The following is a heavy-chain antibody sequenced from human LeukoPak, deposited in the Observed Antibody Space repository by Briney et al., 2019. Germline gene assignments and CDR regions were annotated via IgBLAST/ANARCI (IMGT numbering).Heavy chain of an antibody. J-gene: IGHJ4*02. D-gene: IGHD3-22*01. CDR2: INHSGST. CDR3: ARGRRYYDSSGYYYALTPLDY. V-gene: IGHV4-34*01. CDR1: GGSFSGYY. Sequence: SETLSLTCAVYGGSFSGYYWSWIRQPPGKGLEWIGEINHSGSTNYNPSLKSRVTISVDTSKNQFSLKLSSVTAADTAVYYCARGRRYYDSSGYYYALTPLDYWGRGTLVTVSS.